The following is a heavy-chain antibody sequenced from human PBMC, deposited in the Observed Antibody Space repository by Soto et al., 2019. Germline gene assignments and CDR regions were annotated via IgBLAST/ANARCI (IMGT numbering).Heavy chain of an antibody. CDR3: AREWELPNYYGMDV. CDR2: IYSGGST. D-gene: IGHD1-26*01. CDR1: GFTVSSNY. J-gene: IGHJ6*02. Sequence: EVQLVESGGGLIQPGGSLRLSCAASGFTVSSNYMSWVRQAPGKGLEWVSLIYSGGSTYYADSVKGRFTISRDNSKNTVHLQMNSLRAEDTAVYYCAREWELPNYYGMDVWGQGTTVTVSS. V-gene: IGHV3-53*01.